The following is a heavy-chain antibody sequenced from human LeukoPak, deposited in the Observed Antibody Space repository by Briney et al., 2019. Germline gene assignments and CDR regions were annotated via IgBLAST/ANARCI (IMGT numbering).Heavy chain of an antibody. Sequence: EASVKVSCKASGGTFSSYAISWVRQAPGQGLEWMGGIIPIFGTANYAQKFQGRVTITADESTSTAYTELSSLRSEDTAVYYCAREGCSSTSCRYYYYYGMDVWGQGTTVTVSS. CDR1: GGTFSSYA. CDR2: IIPIFGTA. V-gene: IGHV1-69*13. J-gene: IGHJ6*02. CDR3: AREGCSSTSCRYYYYYGMDV. D-gene: IGHD2-2*01.